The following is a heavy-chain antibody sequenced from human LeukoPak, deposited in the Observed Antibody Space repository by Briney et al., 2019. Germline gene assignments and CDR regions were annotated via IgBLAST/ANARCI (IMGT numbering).Heavy chain of an antibody. D-gene: IGHD3-22*01. CDR1: GGSISSSSYY. J-gene: IGHJ3*02. V-gene: IGHV4-39*07. Sequence: PSETLSLTCTVSGGSISSSSYYWGWLRQPPGKGLEWLGSIYYSGSTYYNPSLKSRVTISVDTSKNQFSLKLSSVTAADTAVYYCARARNYYDSSDYYYEGDAFDIWGQGTMVTVSS. CDR2: IYYSGST. CDR3: ARARNYYDSSDYYYEGDAFDI.